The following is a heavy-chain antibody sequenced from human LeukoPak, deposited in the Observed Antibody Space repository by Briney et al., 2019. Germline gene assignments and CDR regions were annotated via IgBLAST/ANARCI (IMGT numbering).Heavy chain of an antibody. D-gene: IGHD4-17*01. CDR2: IYTSGSS. Sequence: SETLSLTCTVSGGSINSYYWSWIRQPAGKGLEWIGRIYTSGSSNYNPSLKSRVTMSVDTSKNQFSLRLTSVTAADTAVYYCARAAYGDYRYYDFYLDVWGKGTTVTVSS. V-gene: IGHV4-4*07. J-gene: IGHJ6*03. CDR3: ARAAYGDYRYYDFYLDV. CDR1: GGSINSYY.